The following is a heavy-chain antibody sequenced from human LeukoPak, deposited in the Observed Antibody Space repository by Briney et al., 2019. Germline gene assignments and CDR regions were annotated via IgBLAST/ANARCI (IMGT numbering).Heavy chain of an antibody. CDR2: ISYDGSNK. V-gene: IGHV3-30-3*01. J-gene: IGHJ5*02. Sequence: GGSLRLSCAASEFTFCNYAMHCVREAPGKGLEWVAVISYDGSNKYYADSVKGRFTISRDNSKNTLYLQMNSLRAEDTAVYYCANYRPGFDPWGQGTLVTVSS. D-gene: IGHD3-10*01. CDR1: EFTFCNYA. CDR3: ANYRPGFDP.